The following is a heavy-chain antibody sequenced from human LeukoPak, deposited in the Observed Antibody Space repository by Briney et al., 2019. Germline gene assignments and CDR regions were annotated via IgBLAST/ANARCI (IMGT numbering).Heavy chain of an antibody. J-gene: IGHJ6*03. D-gene: IGHD3-22*01. V-gene: IGHV3-66*01. CDR2: IYSGGST. CDR3: ARGQYYYDSSGYDLTEYYYYYYYMDV. CDR1: GFTFSSYW. Sequence: PGGSLRLSCAASGFTFSSYWMSWVRQAPGKGLEWVSVIYSGGSTYYADSVKGRFTISRDNSKNTLYLQMNSLRAEDTAVYYCARGQYYYDSSGYDLTEYYYYYYYMDVWGKGTTVTISS.